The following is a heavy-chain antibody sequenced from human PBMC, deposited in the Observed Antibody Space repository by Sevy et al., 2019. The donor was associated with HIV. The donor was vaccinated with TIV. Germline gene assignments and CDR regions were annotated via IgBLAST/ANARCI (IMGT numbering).Heavy chain of an antibody. D-gene: IGHD6-19*01. J-gene: IGHJ6*02. V-gene: IGHV1-24*01. CDR3: ATGKGSGDRKKYGMDV. CDR2: FDPEDGET. Sequence: AAVKVSCKVSGYTLTELSMHWVRQAPRKGLERMGGFDPEDGETIYAQKFQGRVTMTEDTSTDIAYMELSRLRSEDTAVYYCATGKGSGDRKKYGMDVWGQGTTVTVSS. CDR1: GYTLTELS.